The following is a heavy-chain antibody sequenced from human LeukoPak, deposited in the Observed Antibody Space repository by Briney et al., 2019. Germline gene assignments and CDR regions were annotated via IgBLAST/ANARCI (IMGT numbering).Heavy chain of an antibody. CDR2: INSDGRST. CDR3: ARVTTMAIDY. V-gene: IGHV3-74*01. CDR1: GFTVXTYW. J-gene: IGHJ4*02. D-gene: IGHD3-10*01. Sequence: ASGFTVXTYWRDWGRHGPGKGLGWVSLINSDGRSTTYADSVKGRFTISRDNANNTLYLQMNSLRAEDTAVYYCARVTTMAIDYWGQGTLVTVSS.